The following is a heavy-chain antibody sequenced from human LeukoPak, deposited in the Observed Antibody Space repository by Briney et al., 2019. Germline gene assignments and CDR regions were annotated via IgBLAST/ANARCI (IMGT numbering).Heavy chain of an antibody. D-gene: IGHD6-13*01. CDR3: ARGAAAALGAAFDY. CDR1: GGSVSNKTYG. CDR2: IYSSGST. Sequence: SETLSLTCTVSGGSVSNKTYGWGWIRQPPGKGLEWIGNIYSSGSTYYNPSLKSRVTISVDTSKNQFSLKLSSVTAADTAVYYCARGAAAALGAAFDYWGQGTQVTVSS. J-gene: IGHJ4*02. V-gene: IGHV4-39*07.